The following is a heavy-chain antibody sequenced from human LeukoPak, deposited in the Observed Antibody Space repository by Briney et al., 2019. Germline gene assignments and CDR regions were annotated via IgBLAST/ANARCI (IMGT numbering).Heavy chain of an antibody. D-gene: IGHD3-10*01. CDR1: GGSISSYY. CDR3: ARFHYGSGIEY. V-gene: IGHV4-59*08. Sequence: PSETLSLTCTVSGGSISSYYWSWIRQPPGKGLEWIGYIYYSGSTNYNPSLKSRVTISVDTPKNQFSLKLSSVTAADTAVYYCARFHYGSGIEYWGQGTLVTVSS. J-gene: IGHJ4*02. CDR2: IYYSGST.